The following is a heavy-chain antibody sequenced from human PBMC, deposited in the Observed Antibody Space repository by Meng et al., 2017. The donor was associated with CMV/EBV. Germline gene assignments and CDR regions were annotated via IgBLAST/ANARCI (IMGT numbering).Heavy chain of an antibody. CDR2: IYSGGSST. J-gene: IGHJ4*02. CDR3: AKVSGGHYFDY. D-gene: IGHD3-16*01. V-gene: IGHV3-23*03. Sequence: GGSLRLSCAASGFTFSSYAMSWVRQAPGKGLEWVSVIYSGGSSTYYADSVKGRFTISRDNSKNTLYLQMNSLRAEGTAVYYCAKVSGGHYFDYWGQGTLVTVSS. CDR1: GFTFSSYA.